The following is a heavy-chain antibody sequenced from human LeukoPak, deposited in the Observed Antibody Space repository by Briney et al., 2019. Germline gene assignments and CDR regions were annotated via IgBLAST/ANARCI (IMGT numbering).Heavy chain of an antibody. J-gene: IGHJ4*02. CDR2: IYTIGST. D-gene: IGHD6-19*01. V-gene: IGHV4-61*02. Sequence: KASETLSLTCTVSGGSISSGSYYWSWIRQPAGKGLEWIGRIYTIGSTNYNPSLKSRVTISVDTSKNQFSLKLSSVTAADTAVYYCARVAVAGGGVDYWGQGTLVTVSS. CDR1: GGSISSGSYY. CDR3: ARVAVAGGGVDY.